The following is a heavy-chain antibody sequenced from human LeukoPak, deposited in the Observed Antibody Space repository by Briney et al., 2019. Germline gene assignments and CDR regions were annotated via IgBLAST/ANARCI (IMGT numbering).Heavy chain of an antibody. CDR3: ATDQIIAARSDDY. CDR1: GFMFNTYW. Sequence: PGGSLRLSCAASGFMFNTYWMSWVRQAPGKGLEWVANIKQDGSEKYYVDSVKGRFTISRDNAKNSLYLQMNSLRAEDTAVYYCATDQIIAARSDDYWGREPWSPSPQ. D-gene: IGHD6-6*01. CDR2: IKQDGSEK. J-gene: IGHJ4*02. V-gene: IGHV3-7*01.